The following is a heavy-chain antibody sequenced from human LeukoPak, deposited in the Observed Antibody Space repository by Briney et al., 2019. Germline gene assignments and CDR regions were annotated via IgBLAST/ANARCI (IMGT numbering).Heavy chain of an antibody. J-gene: IGHJ4*02. V-gene: IGHV3-9*03. Sequence: GRSLRLSCAASGFTFDDYAMHWFRQVPGKGLEWVSGISWNSGIIGYADSVKGRFTISRDNAKNSLYLQMNSLRAEDMALYYCAKDHRPYYDSSGYYDYWGQGTLVTVSS. D-gene: IGHD3-22*01. CDR1: GFTFDDYA. CDR3: AKDHRPYYDSSGYYDY. CDR2: ISWNSGII.